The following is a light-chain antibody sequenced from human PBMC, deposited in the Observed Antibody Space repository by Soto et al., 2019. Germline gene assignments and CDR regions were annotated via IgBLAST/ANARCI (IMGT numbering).Light chain of an antibody. Sequence: QSVLTQPPSVSGAPGQRVTISCTGSSSNIGAGYDVHWYQQLPRTDPKLLIYGNSNRPSGVPDRFSGSKSGTSASLAITGLQAEDEADYYCQSYDSSLSGSVFGGGTKLTVL. CDR3: QSYDSSLSGSV. V-gene: IGLV1-40*01. CDR2: GNS. CDR1: SSNIGAGYD. J-gene: IGLJ3*02.